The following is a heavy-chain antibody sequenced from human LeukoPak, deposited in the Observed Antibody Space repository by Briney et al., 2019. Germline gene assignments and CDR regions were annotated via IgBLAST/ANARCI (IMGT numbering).Heavy chain of an antibody. CDR2: ISSSGSTI. J-gene: IGHJ4*02. Sequence: PGGSLRLSCAASGFTFSSHEMNWVRQAPGKGLEWVSYISSSGSTIYYADSVKGRFTISRDNAKNSLYLQMNSLRAEDTAVYYCARDSIFFSSGWHVGPDWGQGTLVTVSS. D-gene: IGHD6-19*01. CDR3: ARDSIFFSSGWHVGPD. V-gene: IGHV3-48*03. CDR1: GFTFSSHE.